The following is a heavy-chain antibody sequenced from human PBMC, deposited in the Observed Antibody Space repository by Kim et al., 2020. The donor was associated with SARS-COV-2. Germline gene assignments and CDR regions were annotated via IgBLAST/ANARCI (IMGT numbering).Heavy chain of an antibody. CDR1: GGSFTGYH. D-gene: IGHD4-17*01. Sequence: SETLSLTCTVSGGSFTGYHWSWIRQSPGKGLEWIGYISDSGDTNYKPSLKSRVTLLLDTSKNQFSLKVTSVTAADTAVYFCARGRAVTKDADYWGQGTLVTVSS. CDR2: ISDSGDT. J-gene: IGHJ4*02. CDR3: ARGRAVTKDADY. V-gene: IGHV4-59*01.